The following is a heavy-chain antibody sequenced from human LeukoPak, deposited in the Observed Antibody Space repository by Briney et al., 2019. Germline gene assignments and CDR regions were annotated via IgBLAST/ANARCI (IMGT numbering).Heavy chain of an antibody. CDR2: MYGDMSDI. CDR3: ARDLGLRGST. Sequence: VPLGGSLRLSCDVSGFTFSDSWMHWVRQTPGKGLVWVSRMYGDMSDISYADSVKGRFTISRDNAKNTVYLQMNSLRGEDTAVYYCARDLGLRGSTWGQGTLVTVSS. V-gene: IGHV3-74*01. CDR1: GFTFSDSW. D-gene: IGHD4-23*01. J-gene: IGHJ5*02.